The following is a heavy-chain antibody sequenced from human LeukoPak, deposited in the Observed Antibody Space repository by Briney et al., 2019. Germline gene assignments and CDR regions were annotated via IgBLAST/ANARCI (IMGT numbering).Heavy chain of an antibody. CDR3: AKPYDFWSGYYSFDY. Sequence: HPGGSLRLSCAASGFTFSSYAMHWVRQAPGKGLEWVAVISYDGSNKYYADSVKGRFTISRDNSKNTLYLQMNSLRAEDTAVYYCAKPYDFWSGYYSFDYWGQGTLVTVSS. V-gene: IGHV3-30*04. CDR2: ISYDGSNK. CDR1: GFTFSSYA. D-gene: IGHD3-3*01. J-gene: IGHJ4*02.